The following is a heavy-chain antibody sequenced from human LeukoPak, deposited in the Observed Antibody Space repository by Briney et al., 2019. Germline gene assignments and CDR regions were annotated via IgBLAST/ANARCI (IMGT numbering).Heavy chain of an antibody. CDR1: GFTFSSHA. J-gene: IGHJ6*02. CDR3: ARSPRDSLRPRTNYYGMDV. V-gene: IGHV3-30-3*01. Sequence: GGSLRLSCAASGFTFSSHAMHWVRQAPGKGLEWVAFISYDGSNKYYADSVKGRFTISRDNSKNTLYLQMNSLRAEDTAVYYCARSPRDSLRPRTNYYGMDVWGQGTTVTVSS. D-gene: IGHD1-1*01. CDR2: ISYDGSNK.